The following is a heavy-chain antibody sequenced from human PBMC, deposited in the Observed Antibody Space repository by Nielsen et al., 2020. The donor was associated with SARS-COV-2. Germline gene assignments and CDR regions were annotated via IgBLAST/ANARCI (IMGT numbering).Heavy chain of an antibody. V-gene: IGHV4-34*01. J-gene: IGHJ6*03. CDR3: ARGKRSYSGTFLCYYYDYYMDV. D-gene: IGHD1-14*01. CDR1: GESFSDNK. Sequence: SETLSLTCAVFGESFSDNKWNWVRQPPGKGLEWIGEIDHSGGTSYNPSLKSRVTMSVDTSKNQFSLTLSSVTAADTAVYFCARGKRSYSGTFLCYYYDYYMDVWGKGTTVTVSS. CDR2: IDHSGGT.